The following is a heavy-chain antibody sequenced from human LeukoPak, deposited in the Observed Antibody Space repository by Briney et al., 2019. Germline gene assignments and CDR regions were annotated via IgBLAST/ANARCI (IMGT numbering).Heavy chain of an antibody. Sequence: GGSLRLSCSASGFTFSSYAMEWVRQVPGKGLEYVSGISSNGGSTYYADPVKGRFTISRDNSKNTLYLQMSSLRAEDTAVYYCVKDPMTTMTSHFDYWGQGTLVTVSS. J-gene: IGHJ4*02. D-gene: IGHD4-17*01. V-gene: IGHV3-64D*06. CDR2: ISSNGGST. CDR3: VKDPMTTMTSHFDY. CDR1: GFTFSSYA.